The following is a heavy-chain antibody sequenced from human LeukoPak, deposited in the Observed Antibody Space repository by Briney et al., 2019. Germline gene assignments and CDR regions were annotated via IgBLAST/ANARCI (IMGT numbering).Heavy chain of an antibody. J-gene: IGHJ4*02. V-gene: IGHV3-53*01. CDR3: ASNLGIDSSVFY. Sequence: PGGSLRLSCAASGFTVSSNYMSWVRQAPGRGLEWVSVIYSGGSTYYADSVKGRFTISRDNSKNTLYLQMNSLRAEDTAVYYCASNLGIDSSVFYWGQGTLVTVSS. CDR2: IYSGGST. D-gene: IGHD3-22*01. CDR1: GFTVSSNY.